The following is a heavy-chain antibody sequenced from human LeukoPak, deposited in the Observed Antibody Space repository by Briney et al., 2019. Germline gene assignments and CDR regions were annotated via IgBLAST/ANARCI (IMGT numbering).Heavy chain of an antibody. D-gene: IGHD3-10*01. CDR3: ARGLWFGEPRWFDP. CDR1: GFTFSSYS. Sequence: SGGSLRLSCAASGFTFSSYSMNWVRQAPGKGLEWVSYISSSSSTIYYTDSVKGRFTISRDNAKNSLYLQMNSLRDEDTAVYYCARGLWFGEPRWFDPWGQGTLVTVSS. J-gene: IGHJ5*02. CDR2: ISSSSSTI. V-gene: IGHV3-48*02.